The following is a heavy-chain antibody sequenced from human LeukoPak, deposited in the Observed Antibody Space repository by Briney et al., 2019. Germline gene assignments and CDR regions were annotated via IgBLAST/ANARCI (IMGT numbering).Heavy chain of an antibody. CDR2: IIPILGIA. CDR1: GGTFSSYA. J-gene: IGHJ5*02. Sequence: SVKVSCKAAGGTFSSYAISWVRQAPGQGLEWMGRIIPILGIANYAQKFQGRVTITADKSTSTAYMELSSLRSEDTAVYYCARVTEARPFGELLPITWGQGTLVTVSS. V-gene: IGHV1-69*04. CDR3: ARVTEARPFGELLPIT. D-gene: IGHD3-10*01.